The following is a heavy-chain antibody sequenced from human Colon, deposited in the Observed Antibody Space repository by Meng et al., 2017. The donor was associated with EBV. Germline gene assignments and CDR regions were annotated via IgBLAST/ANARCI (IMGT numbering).Heavy chain of an antibody. J-gene: IGHJ5*02. CDR2: IHSSGST. Sequence: QVELKESGPGLVKPSQTLSLTCTVSGGSISSGGYYWSWIRQHPGKGLEWIGYIHSSGSTYYNPSLRSRLTISVDTSKSQFSLKLSSVTAADTAVYYCARASYGSGSPLGESWFDPWGQGTLVTVSS. CDR1: GGSISSGGYY. V-gene: IGHV4-31*03. CDR3: ARASYGSGSPLGESWFDP. D-gene: IGHD3-10*01.